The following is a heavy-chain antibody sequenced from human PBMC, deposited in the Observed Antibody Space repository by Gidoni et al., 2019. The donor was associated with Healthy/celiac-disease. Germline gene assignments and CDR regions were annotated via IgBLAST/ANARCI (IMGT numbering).Heavy chain of an antibody. V-gene: IGHV3-9*01. Sequence: EVQLVESGGGLVQPGRSLRLSCAASGFTFDDYAMHWVRQAPGKGLEWVSGISWNSGSIGYADSVKGRFTIPRDNAKNSLYLQMNSLRAEDTALYYCAKDIGRGLYGAHYYYYYGMDVWGQGTTVTVSS. CDR2: ISWNSGSI. D-gene: IGHD4-17*01. CDR3: AKDIGRGLYGAHYYYYYGMDV. CDR1: GFTFDDYA. J-gene: IGHJ6*02.